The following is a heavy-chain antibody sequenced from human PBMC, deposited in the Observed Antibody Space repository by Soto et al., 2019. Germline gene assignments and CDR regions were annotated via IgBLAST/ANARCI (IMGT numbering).Heavy chain of an antibody. Sequence: SETLSLTCAVYGGSFSGYYWSWIRQPPGKGLEWIGEINHSGSTNYNPSLKSRVTISVDTSKNQFSLKLSSVTAADTAVYYCARPNWDYVDYGPEGYYYYYMDVWGKGTTVTVSS. J-gene: IGHJ6*03. D-gene: IGHD4-17*01. CDR1: GGSFSGYY. CDR3: ARPNWDYVDYGPEGYYYYYMDV. V-gene: IGHV4-34*01. CDR2: INHSGST.